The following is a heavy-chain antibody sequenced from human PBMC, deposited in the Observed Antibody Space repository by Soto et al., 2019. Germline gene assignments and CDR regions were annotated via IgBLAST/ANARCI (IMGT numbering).Heavy chain of an antibody. CDR3: TLWFGELLSYYYYYMDV. CDR1: GFTFSSYA. J-gene: IGHJ6*03. D-gene: IGHD3-10*01. V-gene: IGHV3-23*01. Sequence: GGSLRLSCAASGFTFSSYAMSWVRQAPGKGLEWVSAISGSGGSTYYADSVKGRFTISRDNSKNTLYLQMNSLRAEDTAVYYCTLWFGELLSYYYYYMDVWGKATTVTVSS. CDR2: ISGSGGST.